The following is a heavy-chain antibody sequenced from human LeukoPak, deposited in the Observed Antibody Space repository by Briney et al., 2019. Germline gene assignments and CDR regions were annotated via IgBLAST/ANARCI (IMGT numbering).Heavy chain of an antibody. Sequence: SETLSLTCTVSGGSISSSSYYWGWIRQPPGKGLEWIGSIYYSGSTYYNPSLKSRVTISVDTSKNQFSLKLSSVTAADTAVYYCARPPPYCSGGSCYSLWGQGTLVTVSS. CDR3: ARPPPYCSGGSCYSL. CDR1: GGSISSSSYY. CDR2: IYYSGST. J-gene: IGHJ4*02. V-gene: IGHV4-39*07. D-gene: IGHD2-15*01.